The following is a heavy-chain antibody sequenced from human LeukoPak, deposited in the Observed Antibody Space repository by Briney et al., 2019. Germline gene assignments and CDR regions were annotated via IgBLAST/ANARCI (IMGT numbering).Heavy chain of an antibody. CDR2: TYYKSEWYN. D-gene: IGHD1-26*01. CDR1: GDSISRNTIT. CDR3: ASVDGGSYHRTFDI. Sequence: PSQTLSLTCAISGDSISRNTITWNWIRQSPSRGLEWLGRTYYKSEWYNDYAVSVKSRIIINPDTSKNQFSLQLSSVTPEDTAMYYCASVDGGSYHRTFDIWGQGTMVTVSS. J-gene: IGHJ3*02. V-gene: IGHV6-1*01.